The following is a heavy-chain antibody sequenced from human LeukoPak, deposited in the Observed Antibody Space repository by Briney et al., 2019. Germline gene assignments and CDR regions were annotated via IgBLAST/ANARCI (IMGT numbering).Heavy chain of an antibody. Sequence: PSETLSLTCTVSGGSISSSSYYWGWIRQPPGKGLEWIGSIYYSGSTYYNPSLRSRVTISVDTSKNQFSLKLNSVTAADTAVYYCARAPGYDYVWGSYRLRPDAFDIWGQGTMDTVSS. V-gene: IGHV4-39*07. D-gene: IGHD3-16*02. CDR1: GGSISSSSYY. CDR2: IYYSGST. J-gene: IGHJ3*02. CDR3: ARAPGYDYVWGSYRLRPDAFDI.